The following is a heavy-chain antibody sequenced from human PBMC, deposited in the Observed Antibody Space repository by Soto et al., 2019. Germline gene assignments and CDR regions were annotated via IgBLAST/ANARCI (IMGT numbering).Heavy chain of an antibody. V-gene: IGHV3-7*01. J-gene: IGHJ3*02. D-gene: IGHD1-1*01. CDR3: ARNLQNAFDT. Sequence: GGSLRLSCAASGFTFSNYWMSWVRQAPGKGLEWVANIKQDGSEKYYVDSVKGRFTISRDNAKNSLYLQMNSLRAEDTAVYYCARNLQNAFDTWGQGTMVTVSS. CDR1: GFTFSNYW. CDR2: IKQDGSEK.